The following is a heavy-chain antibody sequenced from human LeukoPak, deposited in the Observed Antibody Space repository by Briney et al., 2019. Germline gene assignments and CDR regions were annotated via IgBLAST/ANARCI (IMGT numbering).Heavy chain of an antibody. V-gene: IGHV1-46*01. D-gene: IGHD1-26*01. Sequence: ASVKVSCKASGYTFTIYYIHWVRQAPGQGLEWMGIINPSGGTTNYAQKFQGRVTMTRDTSTSTVYMELSSLRSEDTAVYYCATWASVGATTSEYFDYWGQGTLVTVSS. CDR1: GYTFTIYY. CDR2: INPSGGTT. J-gene: IGHJ4*02. CDR3: ATWASVGATTSEYFDY.